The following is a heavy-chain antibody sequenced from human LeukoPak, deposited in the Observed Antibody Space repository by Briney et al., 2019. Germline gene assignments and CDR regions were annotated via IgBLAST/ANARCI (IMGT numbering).Heavy chain of an antibody. CDR3: ARDWAVIGSGWYY. D-gene: IGHD6-19*01. CDR1: GFTFSSYS. CDR2: ISSSSSTI. V-gene: IGHV3-48*04. J-gene: IGHJ4*02. Sequence: PGGSLRLSRAASGFTFSSYSMNWVRQAPGKGLEWVSYISSSSSTIYYADSVKGRFTISRDNAKNSLYLQMNSLRAEDTAVYYCARDWAVIGSGWYYWGQGTLVTVPS.